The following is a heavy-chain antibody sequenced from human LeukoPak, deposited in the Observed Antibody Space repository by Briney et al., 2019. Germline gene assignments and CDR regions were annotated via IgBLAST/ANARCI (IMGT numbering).Heavy chain of an antibody. D-gene: IGHD3-10*01. CDR1: GFTVSGKY. Sequence: GGSLRLSCAASGFTVSGKYMTWVRQAPGKGLEWVSVISSGGSTFYAGSLEGRFTISRDNSKNTLYLQMNSLRAEDTAVYYCAATTLITMVRGVITNGYMDVWGKGTTVTVSS. V-gene: IGHV3-66*02. CDR2: ISSGGST. CDR3: AATTLITMVRGVITNGYMDV. J-gene: IGHJ6*03.